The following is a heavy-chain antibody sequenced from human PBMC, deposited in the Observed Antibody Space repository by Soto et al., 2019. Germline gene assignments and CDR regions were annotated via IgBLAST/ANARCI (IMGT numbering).Heavy chain of an antibody. Sequence: GASVKVSCKASGYTFTGYYMHWVRQAPGQGLEWMGWINPNSGGTNYAQKFQGRVTMTRDTSISTAYMELSRLRSDDTAVYYCARDRWEPPFYYYYGMDVWGQGTTVTV. J-gene: IGHJ6*02. V-gene: IGHV1-2*02. CDR2: INPNSGGT. CDR3: ARDRWEPPFYYYYGMDV. D-gene: IGHD1-26*01. CDR1: GYTFTGYY.